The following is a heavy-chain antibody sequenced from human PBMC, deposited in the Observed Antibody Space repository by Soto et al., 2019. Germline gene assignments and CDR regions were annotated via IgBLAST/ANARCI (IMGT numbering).Heavy chain of an antibody. J-gene: IGHJ4*02. CDR2: ISGGGGSP. V-gene: IGHV3-23*01. Sequence: EVQLLESGGGLVQPGGSLRLSCAASGFTFSSYAMSWVGQAPGKGPEWVSGISGGGGSPYYADSVKGRFTISRDNSKNTLYLQMNSLRAEDTAVYYCAKISGGLLDYWGQGTLVTVSS. D-gene: IGHD3-10*01. CDR3: AKISGGLLDY. CDR1: GFTFSSYA.